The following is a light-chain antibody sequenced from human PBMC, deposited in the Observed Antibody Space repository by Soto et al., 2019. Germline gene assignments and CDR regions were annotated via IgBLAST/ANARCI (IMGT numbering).Light chain of an antibody. Sequence: EIVMTQSPATLSVSPGERATLSCRASQSVSSNLAWYQQKLGQAPRLLIYGASTRATGIPARFSGSGSGTEFTLTISSLQSEDFAVYYCQQYNNWPPVTFGPGTKVDIK. J-gene: IGKJ3*01. V-gene: IGKV3-15*01. CDR2: GAS. CDR3: QQYNNWPPVT. CDR1: QSVSSN.